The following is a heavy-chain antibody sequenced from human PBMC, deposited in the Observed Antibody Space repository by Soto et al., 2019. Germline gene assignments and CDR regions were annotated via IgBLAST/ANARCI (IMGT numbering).Heavy chain of an antibody. CDR1: GYTFTNYA. D-gene: IGHD6-6*01. J-gene: IGHJ4*02. CDR2: VNTYNGNP. Sequence: QVQLVQSGVEVKKPGASVKVSCKASGYTFTNYAISWVGQAPGRGLEWMGWVNTYNGNPNYAQIFQGIVTMTTDTSTGTAYMELRSLKSDDSAVYYCARDSQYSTDWERFDSWGQGTLVTVSS. CDR3: ARDSQYSTDWERFDS. V-gene: IGHV1-18*01.